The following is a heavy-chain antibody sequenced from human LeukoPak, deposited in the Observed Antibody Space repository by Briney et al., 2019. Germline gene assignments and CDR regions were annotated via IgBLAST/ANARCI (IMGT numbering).Heavy chain of an antibody. V-gene: IGHV3-7*04. Sequence: QPGGSLRLSCAASGFTFSSYWMSWVRQAPGKGLEWVANINQGGSEEYYVDSVKGRFTISRDNAKNSLYLQMNSLRAEDTAVYYCARVRYSSGWYGYFYYWGQRTLVTVSS. CDR2: INQGGSEE. J-gene: IGHJ4*02. CDR1: GFTFSSYW. CDR3: ARVRYSSGWYGYFYY. D-gene: IGHD6-19*01.